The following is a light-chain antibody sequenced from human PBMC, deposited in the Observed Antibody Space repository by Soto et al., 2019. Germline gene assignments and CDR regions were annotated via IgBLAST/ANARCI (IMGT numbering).Light chain of an antibody. CDR1: ENVGTN. V-gene: IGKV3D-15*01. Sequence: IVMTQSPATLSVSPGDEVTLSCRASENVGTNLAWYQQKPGQAPRLLIYGSSTRATGIPATFSGSGSGTEFHPTNRRLQAEESAIYYCQQYNNWGLSFGGGTKVEIK. J-gene: IGKJ4*01. CDR2: GSS. CDR3: QQYNNWGLS.